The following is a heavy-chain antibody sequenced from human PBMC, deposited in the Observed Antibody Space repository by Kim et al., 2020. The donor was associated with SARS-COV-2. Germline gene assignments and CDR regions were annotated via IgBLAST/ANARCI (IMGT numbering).Heavy chain of an antibody. CDR1: GFTFSSYD. V-gene: IGHV3-13*04. Sequence: GGSLRLSCAASGFTFSSYDMHWVRQATGKGLEWVSAISTAGDTYYPGSVKGRFTISRENAKNSLYLQMNSLRAGDTAVYYCARDGHSSSGGAFDIWGQGTMVTVSS. CDR3: ARDGHSSSGGAFDI. CDR2: ISTAGDT. J-gene: IGHJ3*02. D-gene: IGHD3-22*01.